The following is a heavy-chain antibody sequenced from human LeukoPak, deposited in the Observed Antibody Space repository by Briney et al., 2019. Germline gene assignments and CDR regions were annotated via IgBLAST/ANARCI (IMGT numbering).Heavy chain of an antibody. Sequence: ASVKVSCKASGYTFTSYDINWVRQATGQGLEWMGWMNPNSGNTGYAQKFQGRVTMTRNTSIRTAYMELSSLRSEDTAVYYCARGHCGASCYDIDYWGQGTLVTVSS. CDR1: GYTFTSYD. CDR3: ARGHCGASCYDIDY. J-gene: IGHJ4*02. CDR2: MNPNSGNT. D-gene: IGHD2-2*01. V-gene: IGHV1-8*01.